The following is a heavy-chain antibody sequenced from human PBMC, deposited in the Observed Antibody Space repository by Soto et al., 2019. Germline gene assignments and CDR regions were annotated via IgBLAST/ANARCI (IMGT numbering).Heavy chain of an antibody. Sequence: GGSLRLSCVASGFTFSSYGIHWVRQAPGKGLEWVAVISYNGGNKYYGNSVKGRFTISRENSKNTVYMQMNSLRAEDTAVYYCAKDRSGGGDYIFGYLDNWGKGTLVTVSS. CDR1: GFTFSSYG. J-gene: IGHJ4*02. CDR2: ISYNGGNK. CDR3: AKDRSGGGDYIFGYLDN. D-gene: IGHD4-17*01. V-gene: IGHV3-30*18.